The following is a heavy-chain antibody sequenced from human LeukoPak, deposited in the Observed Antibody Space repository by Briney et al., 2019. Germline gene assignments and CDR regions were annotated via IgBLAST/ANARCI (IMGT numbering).Heavy chain of an antibody. CDR1: GFTLSSYA. V-gene: IGHV3-23*01. D-gene: IGHD3-10*01. Sequence: PGGSLRLSCAASGFTLSSYAMSWVRQAPGKGLEWVSAISGSGGSTYYADSVKGRFTISRDNSKNTLYLQMNSLRAEDTAVYYCAKRDVLLWFGELNDWGQGTLVTVSS. CDR2: ISGSGGST. CDR3: AKRDVLLWFGELND. J-gene: IGHJ4*02.